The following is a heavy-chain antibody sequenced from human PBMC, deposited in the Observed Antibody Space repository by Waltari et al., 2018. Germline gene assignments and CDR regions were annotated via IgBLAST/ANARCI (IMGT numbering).Heavy chain of an antibody. D-gene: IGHD3-10*01. CDR1: GGSISSGGYY. V-gene: IGHV4-31*03. CDR2: IYYSVST. Sequence: QVQLQESGPGLVKPSQTLSLTCTVSGGSISSGGYYWSWIRQHPGKGLEWLGYIYYSVSTYYNPSRTRRVTISVDTSKNQFSLMLSSGTAADTAVCYCARAVKAYGSGLDYWGQGTLVTVSS. CDR3: ARAVKAYGSGLDY. J-gene: IGHJ4*02.